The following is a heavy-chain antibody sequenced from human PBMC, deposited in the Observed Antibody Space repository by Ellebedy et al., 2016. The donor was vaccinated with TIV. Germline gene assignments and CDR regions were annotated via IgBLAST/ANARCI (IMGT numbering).Heavy chain of an antibody. J-gene: IGHJ4*02. V-gene: IGHV1-2*02. CDR1: GYTFTAYH. CDR3: ATFPYISASSAY. CDR2: IYPYSGGT. D-gene: IGHD3-3*02. Sequence: ASVKVSCKASGYTFTAYHIHWLRQAPGQGLEWMGWIYPYSGGTNYAPKFQGRVTMTRDTSINTGYMELSGLKLDDTAVYYCATFPYISASSAYWGQGTLVTVSS.